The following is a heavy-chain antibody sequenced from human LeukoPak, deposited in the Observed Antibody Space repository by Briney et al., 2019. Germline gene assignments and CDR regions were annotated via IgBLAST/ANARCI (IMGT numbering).Heavy chain of an antibody. CDR2: INHSGST. D-gene: IGHD6-19*01. CDR3: ARAVAGKVYYFDY. V-gene: IGHV4-39*07. Sequence: SETLSLTCTVSGVSISGSSYYWSWIRQPPGKGLEWIGEINHSGSTNYNPSLKSRVTISVDTSKNQFSLKLSSVTAADTAVYYCARAVAGKVYYFDYWGQGTLVTVSS. CDR1: GVSISGSSYY. J-gene: IGHJ4*02.